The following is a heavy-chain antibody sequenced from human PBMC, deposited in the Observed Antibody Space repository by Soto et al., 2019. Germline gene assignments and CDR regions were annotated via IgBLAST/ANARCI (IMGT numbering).Heavy chain of an antibody. CDR3: ARDRNYYGSGQYYYGMDV. CDR2: IYYSGST. J-gene: IGHJ6*02. V-gene: IGHV4-31*03. Sequence: QVQLQESGPGLVKPSQTLSLTCTVSGGSISSGGYYWSWIRQHPGKGLEWIGYIYYSGSTYYNPSLKSRVTISVDTSKNQFSLKLSSVTAADTAVYYCARDRNYYGSGQYYYGMDVWGQGTTVTVSS. CDR1: GGSISSGGYY. D-gene: IGHD3-10*01.